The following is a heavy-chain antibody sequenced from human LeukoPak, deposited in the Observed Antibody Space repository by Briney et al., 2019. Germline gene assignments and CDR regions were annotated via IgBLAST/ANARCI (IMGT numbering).Heavy chain of an antibody. J-gene: IGHJ6*03. CDR1: GFTFSSYS. CDR3: ARDLTYYDFWSGYYPPGYMDV. V-gene: IGHV3-21*01. D-gene: IGHD3-3*01. CDR2: ISSSSSYI. Sequence: GGSLRLSCAASGFTFSSYSMNWVRQAPGKGLEWVSSISSSSSYIYYADSVKGRFTISRDNAKNSLYLQMNSLRAEDTAVYYCARDLTYYDFWSGYYPPGYMDVWGKGTTVTVSS.